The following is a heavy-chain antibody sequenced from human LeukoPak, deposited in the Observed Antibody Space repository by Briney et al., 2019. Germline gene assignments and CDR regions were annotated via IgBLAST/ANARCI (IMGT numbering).Heavy chain of an antibody. CDR1: GFTFSSYG. Sequence: GGSLRLSCAASGFTFSSYGMHWVRQAPGKGLEWVALIAYDASNTYYADSVKGRFTISRDNSKNTLYLQMNSLRDEDTGVFFCAKDPYYESSGRTPYFFDSWGQGNLVTVSS. CDR3: AKDPYYESSGRTPYFFDS. CDR2: IAYDASNT. J-gene: IGHJ4*02. D-gene: IGHD3-22*01. V-gene: IGHV3-30*18.